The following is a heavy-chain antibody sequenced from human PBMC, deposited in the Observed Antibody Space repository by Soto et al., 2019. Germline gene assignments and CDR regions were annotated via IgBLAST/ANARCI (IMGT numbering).Heavy chain of an antibody. V-gene: IGHV4-39*01. J-gene: IGHJ5*02. CDR1: GDSIRGRSYY. Sequence: SETLSLTCTVSGDSIRGRSYYWGWIRQPPGRGLEWVGTLFSGSTYSSPSLKSRVSISLATSKNRVSLKLSSVDAADTAISYFASTRGIAVGGRFDRWRQGTLVT. CDR2: LFSGST. CDR3: ASTRGIAVGGRFDR. D-gene: IGHD6-19*01.